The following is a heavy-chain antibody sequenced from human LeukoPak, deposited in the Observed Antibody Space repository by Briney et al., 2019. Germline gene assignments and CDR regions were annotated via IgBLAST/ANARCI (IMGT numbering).Heavy chain of an antibody. CDR3: AKGGKGSSWLSFDY. CDR1: GFTFSSYA. CDR2: ISGSGGST. J-gene: IGHJ4*02. V-gene: IGHV3-23*01. Sequence: GGSLRLSCAASGFTFSSYAMSWVRQAPGKGLEWVSAISGSGGSTYYADSVRGRFTISRDNSKNTLYLQMNSLRAEDTAVYYCAKGGKGSSWLSFDYWGQGTLVTVSS. D-gene: IGHD6-13*01.